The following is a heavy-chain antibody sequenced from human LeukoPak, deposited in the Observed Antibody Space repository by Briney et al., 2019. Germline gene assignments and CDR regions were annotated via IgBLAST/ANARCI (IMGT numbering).Heavy chain of an antibody. V-gene: IGHV3-43*01. CDR3: AKEGFWSGYYSGSSYGMDV. D-gene: IGHD3-3*01. CDR2: ISWDGGNT. Sequence: GGSLRLSCAASGFTFDDYTMHWVRQAPGKGLEWVSLISWDGGNTYYADAVKGGFTISRDNSKNSLYLQMNSLGTEDTALYYCAKEGFWSGYYSGSSYGMDVWGQGTTVTVS. CDR1: GFTFDDYT. J-gene: IGHJ6*02.